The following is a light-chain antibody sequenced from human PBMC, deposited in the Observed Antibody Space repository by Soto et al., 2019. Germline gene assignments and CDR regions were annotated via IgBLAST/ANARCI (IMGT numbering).Light chain of an antibody. CDR2: GNT. J-gene: IGLJ2*01. CDR3: QSYDSSLTVV. CDR1: SSNIGAGYD. V-gene: IGLV1-40*01. Sequence: QSVLTQPPSVSGAPGQRVTISCTESSSNIGAGYDEHWYQQFPGTTPKFLIYGNTNRPSGVPDRFSASKSGTSASLDITGLQAEDEAEYFCQSYDSSLTVVFGGGTKVTVL.